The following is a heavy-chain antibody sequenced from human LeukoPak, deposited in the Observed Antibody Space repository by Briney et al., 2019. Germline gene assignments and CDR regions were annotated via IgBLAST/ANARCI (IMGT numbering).Heavy chain of an antibody. D-gene: IGHD3-3*01. V-gene: IGHV1-18*01. J-gene: IGHJ6*03. CDR3: ARADYDFWSGSLYYYYYYMDV. CDR2: ISAYNGNT. CDR1: GYTFTSYG. Sequence: ASVKVSCKASGYTFTSYGISWVRQAPGQGLEWMGWISAYNGNTNYAQKLQGRVTMTTDTSTSTAYMELRSLRSDDTAVYYCARADYDFWSGSLYYYYYYMDVWGKGTTVTVSS.